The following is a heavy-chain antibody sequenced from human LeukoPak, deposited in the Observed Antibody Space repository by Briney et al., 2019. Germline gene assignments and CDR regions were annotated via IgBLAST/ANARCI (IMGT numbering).Heavy chain of an antibody. CDR2: ISGSGGST. CDR3: AKVSPYGDYSQRFDP. CDR1: GFTFSSYA. D-gene: IGHD4-17*01. V-gene: IGHV3-23*01. Sequence: PGGSLRLSCAASGFTFSSYAMSWVREAPGKGLEWVSAISGSGGSTYYADSVKGRFTISRDNSKNTLYLQMNSLRAEDTAVYYCAKVSPYGDYSQRFDPWGQGTLVTVSS. J-gene: IGHJ5*02.